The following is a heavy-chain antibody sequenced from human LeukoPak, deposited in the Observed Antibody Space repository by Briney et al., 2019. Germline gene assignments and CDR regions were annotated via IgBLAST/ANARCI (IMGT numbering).Heavy chain of an antibody. D-gene: IGHD2-15*01. CDR3: AREGGYCYGGSCRWFDS. V-gene: IGHV3-21*01. Sequence: GGSLRLSCAASGFTFSSYSMNWVRQAPGKGLEWVSSINTRSYIYYADSVNGRFTISRNDAKNSLYLQMNSLTAEDTAVYYCAREGGYCYGGSCRWFDSWGQGTLVTVSS. CDR2: INTRSYI. J-gene: IGHJ5*01. CDR1: GFTFSSYS.